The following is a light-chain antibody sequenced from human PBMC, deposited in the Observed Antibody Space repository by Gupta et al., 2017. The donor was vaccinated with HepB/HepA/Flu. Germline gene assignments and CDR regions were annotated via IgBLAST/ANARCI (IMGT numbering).Light chain of an antibody. J-gene: IGKJ4*01. CDR3: QQDGRTPLT. Sequence: EIVLTQSPGTLSLSPGDRATLSCRASQTIQHTYLAWYQQKPGQAPRFLIFAASIRASGIPDRFSGSGSGTDFTLTISRVEPEDFAVYYCQQDGRTPLTFGGGTKLEIK. CDR2: AAS. CDR1: QTIQHTY. V-gene: IGKV3-20*01.